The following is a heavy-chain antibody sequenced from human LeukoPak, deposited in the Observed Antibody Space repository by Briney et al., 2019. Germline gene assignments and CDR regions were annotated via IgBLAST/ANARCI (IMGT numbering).Heavy chain of an antibody. CDR1: GFTFSSYW. D-gene: IGHD2-8*01. CDR3: ARDRHGLDY. V-gene: IGHV3-7*01. Sequence: PGGSLRLSCAASGFTFSSYWMSWVRQAPGKGLEWVATIRQDGSQKYYVDSVKGRFTISRDNAKNSLYLQMNSLRAEDTAVYYCARDRHGLDYWGQGTLVTVSS. CDR2: IRQDGSQK. J-gene: IGHJ4*02.